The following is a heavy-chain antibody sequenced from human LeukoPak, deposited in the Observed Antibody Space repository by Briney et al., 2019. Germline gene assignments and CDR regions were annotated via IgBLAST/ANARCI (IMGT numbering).Heavy chain of an antibody. D-gene: IGHD3-16*02. CDR2: ISGSGGST. Sequence: PGGSLRLSCAASGFTFSSYAMSWVRQAPGKGLEWVSAISGSGGSTYYADSVKGRFTIPRDNSKNTLYLQMNSLRAEDTAVYYCASYGYDYVWGSYRPFDYWGQGTLVTVSS. CDR1: GFTFSSYA. J-gene: IGHJ4*02. CDR3: ASYGYDYVWGSYRPFDY. V-gene: IGHV3-23*01.